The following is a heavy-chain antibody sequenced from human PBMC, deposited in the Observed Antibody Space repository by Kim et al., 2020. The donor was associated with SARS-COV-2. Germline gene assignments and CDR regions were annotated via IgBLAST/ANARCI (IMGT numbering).Heavy chain of an antibody. V-gene: IGHV4-39*07. CDR1: GGSISSSSYY. Sequence: SETLSLTFTVSGGSISSSSYYWGWIRQPPGKGLEWIGSIYYSGSTYYNPSLKSRVTISVDTSKNQFSLKLSSVTAADTAVYYCARDSEVTGVGYWGQGTLVTVSS. CDR2: IYYSGST. CDR3: ARDSEVTGVGY. D-gene: IGHD2-21*02. J-gene: IGHJ4*02.